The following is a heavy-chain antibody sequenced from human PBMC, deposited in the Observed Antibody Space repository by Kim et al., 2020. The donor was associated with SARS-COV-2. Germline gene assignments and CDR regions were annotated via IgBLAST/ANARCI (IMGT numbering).Heavy chain of an antibody. D-gene: IGHD3-10*01. V-gene: IGHV4-39*01. CDR2: IYYSGST. J-gene: IGHJ4*02. CDR3: ARWRFGELLSQCGRYFDY. Sequence: SETLSLTCTVSGGSISSSSYYWGWIRQPPGKGLEWIGSIYYSGSTYYNPSLKSRVTISVDTSKNQFSLKLSSVTAADTAVYYCARWRFGELLSQCGRYFDYWGQGTLVTVSS. CDR1: GGSISSSSYY.